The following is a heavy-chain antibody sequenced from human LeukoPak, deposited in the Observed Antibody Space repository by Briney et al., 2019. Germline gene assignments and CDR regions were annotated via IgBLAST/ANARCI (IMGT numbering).Heavy chain of an antibody. D-gene: IGHD6-13*01. V-gene: IGHV1-2*02. CDR1: GYTFTGYY. J-gene: IGHJ4*02. CDR3: ARWEGSSGVFDY. Sequence: APVKVSCKASGYTFTGYYMHWVRQAPGQGLEWMGWINPNSGGTNYAQKFQGRVTMTRDTSISTAYMELSRLRSDDTAVYYCARWEGSSGVFDYWGQGTLVTVSS. CDR2: INPNSGGT.